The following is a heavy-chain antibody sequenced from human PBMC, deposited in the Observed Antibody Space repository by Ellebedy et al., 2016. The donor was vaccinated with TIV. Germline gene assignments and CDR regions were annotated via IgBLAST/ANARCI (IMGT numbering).Heavy chain of an antibody. D-gene: IGHD2-2*02. J-gene: IGHJ4*02. Sequence: ASVKVSCKASGYSFIGYYLHWVRHAPGQGLEWLGWINPNTGGTDYAQKFQDRVKMTRDTSLTTAYMELSSLRPDDGAVYFCARDPGYCKSTSSYNIDFFDFWGQGTLVTVSS. V-gene: IGHV1-2*02. CDR2: INPNTGGT. CDR1: GYSFIGYY. CDR3: ARDPGYCKSTSSYNIDFFDF.